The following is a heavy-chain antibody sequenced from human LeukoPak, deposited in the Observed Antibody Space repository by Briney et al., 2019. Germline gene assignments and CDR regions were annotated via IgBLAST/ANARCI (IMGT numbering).Heavy chain of an antibody. Sequence: SETLSLTCAVYDGSFSGYYWSWIRQPPGKGLEWIGYIYYSGSTYYNPSLKSRVTISVDTSKNQFSLKLSSVTAADTAVYYCARHVRKRGIAVAGSPGWFDPWGQGTLVTVSS. CDR2: IYYSGST. V-gene: IGHV4-59*08. D-gene: IGHD6-19*01. J-gene: IGHJ5*02. CDR1: DGSFSGYY. CDR3: ARHVRKRGIAVAGSPGWFDP.